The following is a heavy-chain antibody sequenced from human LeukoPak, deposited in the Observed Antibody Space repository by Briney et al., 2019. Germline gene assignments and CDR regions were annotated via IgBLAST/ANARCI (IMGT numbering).Heavy chain of an antibody. CDR2: IKSNTDGGTT. CDR1: GFTFSDAW. D-gene: IGHD4-23*01. Sequence: SGGSLRLSCAASGFTFSDAWMSWVRQTPGKGLEWVGRIKSNTDGGTTDFAAPVKGRFTISRDDSENALYLQMNSLKTGDTAVYYCTTASPTPGWGQGTLVTVSS. CDR3: TTASPTPG. J-gene: IGHJ4*02. V-gene: IGHV3-15*01.